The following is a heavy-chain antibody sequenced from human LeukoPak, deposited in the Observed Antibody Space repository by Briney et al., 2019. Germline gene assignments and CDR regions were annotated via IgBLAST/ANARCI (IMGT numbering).Heavy chain of an antibody. CDR2: ISAYNGNT. Sequence: ASVKVSCKASGYTFTSYGISWVRQAPGQGLEWMGWISAYNGNTNYAQKLQGRVTMTTDTSTSTAYMELRSLRSDDTALYYCARAVRYYYDSGNDYWGQGTLVTVSS. D-gene: IGHD3-22*01. CDR1: GYTFTSYG. CDR3: ARAVRYYYDSGNDY. J-gene: IGHJ4*02. V-gene: IGHV1-18*01.